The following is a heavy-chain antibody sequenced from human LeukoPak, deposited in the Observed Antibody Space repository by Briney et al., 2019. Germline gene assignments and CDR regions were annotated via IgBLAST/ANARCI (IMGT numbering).Heavy chain of an antibody. Sequence: GASVKVSCKASGYTFTGYYMHWVRQAPGQGLEWMGWISPNSGGTNYAQKFQGRVTMTRDTSISAAYMELSGLRSDDTAVYYCARASRTIFGVVITPSDYWGQGTLVTVSS. D-gene: IGHD3-3*01. V-gene: IGHV1-2*02. CDR1: GYTFTGYY. J-gene: IGHJ4*02. CDR2: ISPNSGGT. CDR3: ARASRTIFGVVITPSDY.